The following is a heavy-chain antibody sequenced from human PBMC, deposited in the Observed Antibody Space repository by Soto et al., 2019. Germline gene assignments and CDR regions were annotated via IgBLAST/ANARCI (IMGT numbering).Heavy chain of an antibody. J-gene: IGHJ4*02. V-gene: IGHV1-18*01. D-gene: IGHD3-3*01. CDR1: GYIFTSYG. CDR2: ISAYNGNT. Sequence: ASVKVSCKASGYIFTSYGISWVRQAPGQGLEWMGWISAYNGNTNYAQKLQGRVTMTTDTSTSTAYMELRSLRSDDTAVYYCARDGQITIFGVVMGNFDYWGQGTLVTVSS. CDR3: ARDGQITIFGVVMGNFDY.